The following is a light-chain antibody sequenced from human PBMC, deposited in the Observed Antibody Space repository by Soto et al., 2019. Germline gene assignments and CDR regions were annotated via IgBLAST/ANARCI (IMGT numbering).Light chain of an antibody. Sequence: DIQLTQSPFFMSASVGDRVTITCRASQGISTFLAWYQQHPGTAPKRLIYDASNLQSGVPSRFSGSGSGTEFTLTISSLQPEDFATYYCQQVNNYPLTFGGGTKVEIK. CDR2: DAS. CDR1: QGISTF. J-gene: IGKJ4*01. CDR3: QQVNNYPLT. V-gene: IGKV1-9*01.